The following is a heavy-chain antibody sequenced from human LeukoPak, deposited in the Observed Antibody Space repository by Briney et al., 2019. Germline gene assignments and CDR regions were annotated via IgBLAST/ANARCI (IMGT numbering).Heavy chain of an antibody. CDR1: GGSISSSSYY. V-gene: IGHV4-39*07. J-gene: IGHJ4*02. Sequence: PSETLSLTCTVSGGSISSSSYYWGWIRQPPGKGLEWIGSIYYSGSTYYNPSLKSRVTISVDTSKNQFSLKLSSVTAADTAVYYCARGYGGNSAFYDYWGQGTLVTVSS. D-gene: IGHD4-23*01. CDR2: IYYSGST. CDR3: ARGYGGNSAFYDY.